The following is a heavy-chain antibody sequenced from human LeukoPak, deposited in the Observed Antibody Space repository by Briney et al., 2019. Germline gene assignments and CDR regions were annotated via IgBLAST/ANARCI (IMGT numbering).Heavy chain of an antibody. Sequence: PGGSLRLSCAASGLSFSTYWMHWVRQAPGKGLEWVAFIRYDGSNKYYADSVKGRFTISRDNSKNTLYLQMNSLRAEDTAVYYCAKDLAWFGELSSYYFDYWGQGTLVTVSS. J-gene: IGHJ4*02. CDR3: AKDLAWFGELSSYYFDY. D-gene: IGHD3-10*01. V-gene: IGHV3-30*02. CDR2: IRYDGSNK. CDR1: GLSFSTYW.